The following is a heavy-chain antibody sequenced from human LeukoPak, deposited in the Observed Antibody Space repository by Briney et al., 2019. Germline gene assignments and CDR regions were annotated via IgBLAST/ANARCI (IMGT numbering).Heavy chain of an antibody. J-gene: IGHJ4*02. D-gene: IGHD6-19*01. CDR2: INPNSGGT. Sequence: ASVKVSCKASGYSFTGYYMHWVRQAPGQGLEWMGRINPNSGGTDYAQKFQGRVTMTRDTSISTAYMELSRLRSDDTAVYYCARGTRLVRVDYWGQGTLVAVSS. CDR1: GYSFTGYY. V-gene: IGHV1-2*06. CDR3: ARGTRLVRVDY.